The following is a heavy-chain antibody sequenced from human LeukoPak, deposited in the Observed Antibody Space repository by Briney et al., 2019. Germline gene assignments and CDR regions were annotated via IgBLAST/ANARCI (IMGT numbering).Heavy chain of an antibody. CDR1: GGSFSGYY. J-gene: IGHJ4*02. CDR2: INHSGST. V-gene: IGHV4-34*01. Sequence: SETLSLTCAVYGGSFSGYYWSWIRQPPGKGLEWIGEINHSGSTNYNPSLKSRVTISVDTSKNQFSLKLSSVTAADTAVYYCERGSGEMATIYFDYWGQGTLVTVSS. CDR3: ERGSGEMATIYFDY. D-gene: IGHD5-24*01.